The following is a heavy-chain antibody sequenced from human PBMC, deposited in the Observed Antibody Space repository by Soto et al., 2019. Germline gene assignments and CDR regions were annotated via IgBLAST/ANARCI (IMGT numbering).Heavy chain of an antibody. V-gene: IGHV3-30*03. CDR3: ARGRDYWFDP. CDR2: ISFDGSNY. CDR1: GFTFSSYG. Sequence: GGSMRLSCAASGFTFSSYGMHWVRQAPGKGLEWVALISFDGSNYYYADSVKGRFTISRDNSKNTLYLQMNSLRAEDTAVYYCARGRDYWFDPWGQGTLVTVSS. J-gene: IGHJ5*02.